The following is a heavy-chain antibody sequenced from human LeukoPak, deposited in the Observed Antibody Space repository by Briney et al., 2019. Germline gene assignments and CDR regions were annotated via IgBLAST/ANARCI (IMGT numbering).Heavy chain of an antibody. CDR3: ANPDRSMDV. J-gene: IGHJ6*02. V-gene: IGHV3-30*18. CDR2: ISYDGSNK. D-gene: IGHD1-14*01. Sequence: GGSLRFSCAASGFTFSSYGMHWVRQAPGKGLEWVAVISYDGSNKYYADSVKGRFTISRDNSKNTLYLQMNSLRAEDTAVYYCANPDRSMDVWGQGTTVTVSS. CDR1: GFTFSSYG.